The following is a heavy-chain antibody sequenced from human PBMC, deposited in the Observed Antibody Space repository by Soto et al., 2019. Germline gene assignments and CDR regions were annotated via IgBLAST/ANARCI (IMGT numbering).Heavy chain of an antibody. Sequence: ASVKVSCKSSGYTFTGYYMHWVRQAPGQGLEWMGWINPNSGGTNYAQKFQGWVTMTRDTSISTAYMELSRLRSDDTAVYYCERLSGYDSYNYFDYWGQGTLVTVSS. J-gene: IGHJ4*02. CDR2: INPNSGGT. V-gene: IGHV1-2*04. CDR1: GYTFTGYY. CDR3: ERLSGYDSYNYFDY. D-gene: IGHD5-12*01.